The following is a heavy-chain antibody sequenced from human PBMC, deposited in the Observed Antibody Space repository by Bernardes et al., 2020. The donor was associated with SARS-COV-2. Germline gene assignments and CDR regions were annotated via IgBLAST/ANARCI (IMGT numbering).Heavy chain of an antibody. CDR2: ISYDGSNK. CDR1: GFTFSDNA. Sequence: GGSLRLSCAASGFTFSDNALHWVRQAPGKGLEWVAVISYDGSNKYYADSVKGRFTISRDNSKDTLYLQMNGLRGEDTALYYCARGGIFGAVKGGMDVWGQGTTVTVSS. D-gene: IGHD3-3*01. J-gene: IGHJ6*02. CDR3: ARGGIFGAVKGGMDV. V-gene: IGHV3-30-3*01.